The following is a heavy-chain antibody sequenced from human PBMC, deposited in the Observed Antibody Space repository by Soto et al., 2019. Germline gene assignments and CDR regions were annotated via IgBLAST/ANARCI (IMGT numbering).Heavy chain of an antibody. CDR1: GFTFSSYA. J-gene: IGHJ4*02. V-gene: IGHV3-30-3*01. CDR2: ISYDGSNK. D-gene: IGHD1-26*01. CDR3: ARVRGSHLDY. Sequence: QVQLVESGGGVVQPGRSPRLSCAASGFTFSSYAMHWVRQAPGKGLEWVAVISYDGSNKYYADSVKGRFTISRDNSKNTLYLQMNSLRAEDTAVYYCARVRGSHLDYWGQGTLVTVSS.